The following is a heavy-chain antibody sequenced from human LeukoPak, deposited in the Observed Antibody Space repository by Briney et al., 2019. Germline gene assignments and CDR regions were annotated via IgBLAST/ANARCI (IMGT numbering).Heavy chain of an antibody. V-gene: IGHV3-74*01. CDR3: AREKMVRGVIRALDY. CDR1: GFTFSNYW. J-gene: IGHJ4*02. D-gene: IGHD3-10*01. Sequence: PGGSLRLSCAASGFTFSNYWMHWVRQAPGKGLVWVSRIHSDGNTTIYADSVKGRFTISRDNAKNSLYLQMNSLRAEDTAVYYCAREKMVRGVIRALDYWGQGTLVTVSS. CDR2: IHSDGNTT.